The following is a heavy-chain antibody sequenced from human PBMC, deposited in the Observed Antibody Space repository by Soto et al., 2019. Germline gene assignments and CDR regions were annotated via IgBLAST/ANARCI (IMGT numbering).Heavy chain of an antibody. Sequence: CMRVSSSASKVTLWSDVVCWVRKATGQGLEWVSSISGRGRTIYPADSMRGRFAISRDNSKNSLYLQLNNLRVDDTAVYYCAPVGPSYYYGMAVWGQGTKVNGSS. J-gene: IGHJ6*02. D-gene: IGHD1-26*01. CDR2: ISGRGRTI. V-gene: IGHV3-23*01. CDR1: KVTLWSDV. CDR3: APVGPSYYYGMAV.